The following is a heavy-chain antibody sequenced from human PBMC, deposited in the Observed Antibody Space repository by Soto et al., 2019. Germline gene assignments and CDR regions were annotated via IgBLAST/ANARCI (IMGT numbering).Heavy chain of an antibody. CDR3: AKAMVRGALRDYGMDV. J-gene: IGHJ6*02. CDR2: ISGSGGST. Sequence: GSLRLTCAASGFTFSSYSMSWVRQAPGKGLEWVSAISGSGGSTYYADSVKGRFTISRDNSKNTLYLQMNSLRAEDTAVYYCAKAMVRGALRDYGMDVWGQGTTVTV. CDR1: GFTFSSYS. V-gene: IGHV3-23*01. D-gene: IGHD3-10*01.